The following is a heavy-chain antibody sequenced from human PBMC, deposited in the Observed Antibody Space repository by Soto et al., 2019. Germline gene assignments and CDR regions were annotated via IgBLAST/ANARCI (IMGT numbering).Heavy chain of an antibody. Sequence: PSETLSLTCTVSGGSISSYYWSWIRQPPGKGLEWIGYIYYSGSTNYKPSLKSRVTISVGTSKNQFALKLSSVFAVVIALYYCARDPRDAFDIWGQGTMVTVSS. J-gene: IGHJ3*02. CDR1: GGSISSYY. V-gene: IGHV4-59*01. CDR2: IYYSGST. CDR3: ARDPRDAFDI.